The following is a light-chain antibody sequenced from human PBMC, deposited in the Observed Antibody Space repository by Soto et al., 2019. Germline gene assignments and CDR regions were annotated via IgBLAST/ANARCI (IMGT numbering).Light chain of an antibody. CDR2: GSS. V-gene: IGKV3-15*01. CDR3: QQYKDWPLT. J-gene: IGKJ4*01. Sequence: EVVVTQSPATLSVSPGETVTLSCRASQDITTFLAWYHQKPGQAPSLLIYGSSTRATRIPARCSGSGSGIEFTLTISSLQSEDFGVYYCQQYKDWPLTFGGGTKVEIK. CDR1: QDITTF.